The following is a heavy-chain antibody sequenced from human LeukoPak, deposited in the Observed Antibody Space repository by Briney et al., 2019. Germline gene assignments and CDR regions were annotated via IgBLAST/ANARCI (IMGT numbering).Heavy chain of an antibody. J-gene: IGHJ4*02. CDR1: GGSISSSSYY. D-gene: IGHD3-10*01. CDR2: IYYSGST. Sequence: SETLSLTCTVSGGSISSSSYYWGWIRQPPGKGLEWIGSIYYSGSTYYNPSLKSRVTISVDTSKNQFSLKLSSVTAADTAVYYCARRGLVQRRITMVRGVIITGEFDHWGQGTLVTVSS. CDR3: ARRGLVQRRITMVRGVIITGEFDH. V-gene: IGHV4-39*01.